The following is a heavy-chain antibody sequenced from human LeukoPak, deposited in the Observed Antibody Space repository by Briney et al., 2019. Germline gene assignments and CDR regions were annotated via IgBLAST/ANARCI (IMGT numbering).Heavy chain of an antibody. Sequence: VASVKVYCKASGYTFTSYYMHWVRQAPGQGLEWMGIINPSGGATTYAQKFQGRVTMTRDTSTSTVYMELSSLRFEDTAVYYCARDLPHPGIAVADPTYWGQGTLVTVSS. V-gene: IGHV1-46*01. J-gene: IGHJ4*02. D-gene: IGHD6-19*01. CDR3: ARDLPHPGIAVADPTY. CDR1: GYTFTSYY. CDR2: INPSGGAT.